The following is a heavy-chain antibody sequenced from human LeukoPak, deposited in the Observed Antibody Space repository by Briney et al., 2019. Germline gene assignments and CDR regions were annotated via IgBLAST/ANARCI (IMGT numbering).Heavy chain of an antibody. D-gene: IGHD6-19*01. CDR1: GGSISSSIYY. V-gene: IGHV4-39*07. CDR2: IFYSGST. J-gene: IGHJ4*02. CDR3: ARVSSGWYWGAFDY. Sequence: SETLSLTCTVSGGSISSSIYYWGWIRQPPGKGLEWIGSIFYSGSTYYNSSLKSRVIISVDTSKNQLSLKLTSVTAADTAVYYCARVSSGWYWGAFDYWGQGTLVTVSS.